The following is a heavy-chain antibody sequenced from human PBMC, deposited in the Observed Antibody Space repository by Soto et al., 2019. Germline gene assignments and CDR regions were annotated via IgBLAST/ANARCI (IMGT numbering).Heavy chain of an antibody. J-gene: IGHJ4*02. V-gene: IGHV3-74*01. Sequence: PGGSLRLSCAASGFTFSSYWMFWVRQGPGKGLVWVSRINSDGTITSDADSVKGRFTISRDNAKNTLYLQMNSLRADDTAVYYCAREFCGSAMGWGQGTLVTVS. CDR2: INSDGTIT. D-gene: IGHD3-10*01. CDR3: AREFCGSAMG. CDR1: GFTFSSYW.